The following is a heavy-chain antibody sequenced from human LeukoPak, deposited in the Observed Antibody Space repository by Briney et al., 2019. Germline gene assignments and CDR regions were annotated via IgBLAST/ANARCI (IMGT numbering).Heavy chain of an antibody. CDR3: ARVPYCSGGSCYSAETPFDY. J-gene: IGHJ4*02. D-gene: IGHD2-15*01. V-gene: IGHV1-8*01. CDR1: GYTFTSYD. CDR2: MNPNSGNT. Sequence: ASVKVSCKASGYTFTSYDINWVRQATGQGLEWMGWMNPNSGNTGYAQKFQGRVTMTRSTSISTAYMELSSLRSEDTAVYYCARVPYCSGGSCYSAETPFDYWGQGTPVTVSS.